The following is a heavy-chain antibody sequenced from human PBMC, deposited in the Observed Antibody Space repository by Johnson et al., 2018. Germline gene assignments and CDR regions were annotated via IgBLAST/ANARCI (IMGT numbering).Heavy chain of an antibody. CDR3: AKDWEIAAVGTGGYFHH. J-gene: IGHJ1*01. D-gene: IGHD6-13*01. CDR1: GFSFSRYG. Sequence: QLVESGGGVVQPGRSLRVSCAASGFSFSRYGMHWVRQAPGKGLEWVAIISDDGRNKSDAASVKGRFTSSRDNSKNTPYLQMNSLRAEDTALYYCAKDWEIAAVGTGGYFHHWGQGTLVTVSS. V-gene: IGHV3-30*18. CDR2: ISDDGRNK.